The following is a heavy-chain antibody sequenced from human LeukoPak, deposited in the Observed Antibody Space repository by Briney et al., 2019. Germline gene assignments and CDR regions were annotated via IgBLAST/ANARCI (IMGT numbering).Heavy chain of an antibody. D-gene: IGHD1-20*01. V-gene: IGHV3-23*01. J-gene: IGHJ4*02. CDR3: AGGVNSLHLDVDY. CDR2: ISGSGSRP. CDR1: GFSFSVYA. Sequence: PGGSLRLSCAASGFSFSVYAMGWVRQAPGKGLEWVSSISGSGSRPYYADSVKGRFTISRDNSKSTLYLEMNSLRAEDTAVYFCAGGVNSLHLDVDYWGQGTLVTVSS.